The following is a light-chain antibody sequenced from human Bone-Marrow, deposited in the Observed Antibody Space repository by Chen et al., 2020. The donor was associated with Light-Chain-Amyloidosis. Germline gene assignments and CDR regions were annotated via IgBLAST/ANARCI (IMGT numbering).Light chain of an antibody. CDR2: KAS. J-gene: IGKJ2*01. CDR3: QQYNSYSPMYT. CDR1: QSISSL. V-gene: IGKV1-5*03. Sequence: DIQMTQSPSTLSASVRDRVTITCRASQSISSLLAWYQQKPGKAPKLLIYKASSLESGVPSRFSGSGSGTEFTLTISSLQPDDFATYYCQQYNSYSPMYTFGQGTKLEIK.